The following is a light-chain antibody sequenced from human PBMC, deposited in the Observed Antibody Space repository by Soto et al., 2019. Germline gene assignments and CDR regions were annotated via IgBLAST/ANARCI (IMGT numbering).Light chain of an antibody. V-gene: IGKV3-11*01. CDR2: EVS. CDR1: ERVTDY. J-gene: IGKJ1*01. Sequence: PGERGTLSCRATERVTDYLAWYQQKPGQAPRLLGYEVSNRAAGIPTRFSGGGSGTDFTLTISNVEPEDFAVYYCQQRSDWPWTFGQGTKVDIK. CDR3: QQRSDWPWT.